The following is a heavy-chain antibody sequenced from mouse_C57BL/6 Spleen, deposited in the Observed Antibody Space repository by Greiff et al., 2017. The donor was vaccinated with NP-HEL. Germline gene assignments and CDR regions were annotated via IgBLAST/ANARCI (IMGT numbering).Heavy chain of an antibody. CDR3: ARVGNYRNAMDY. V-gene: IGHV1-64*01. CDR2: IHPNSGST. D-gene: IGHD2-1*01. J-gene: IGHJ4*01. CDR1: GYTFTSYW. Sequence: VQRVESGAELVKPGASVKLSCKASGYTFTSYWMHWVKQRPGQGLEWIGMIHPNSGSTNYNEKFKSKATLTVDKSSSTAYMQLSSLTSEDSAVYYCARVGNYRNAMDYWGQGTSVTVSS.